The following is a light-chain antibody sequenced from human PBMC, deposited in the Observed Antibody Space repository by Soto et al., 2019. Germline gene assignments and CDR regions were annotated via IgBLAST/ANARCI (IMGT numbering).Light chain of an antibody. CDR2: DVT. CDR3: SSYTTSNTRQIV. Sequence: QSVLTQPASVSGSPGQWITISCTGTSSDVGDYNYVSWYQHHPGKAPKLIIYDVTNRPSGVSNPFSGSKSGNTASLTISGLQPEDEADYYCSSYTTSNTRQIVFGTGTKVPVL. J-gene: IGLJ1*01. V-gene: IGLV2-14*03. CDR1: SSDVGDYNY.